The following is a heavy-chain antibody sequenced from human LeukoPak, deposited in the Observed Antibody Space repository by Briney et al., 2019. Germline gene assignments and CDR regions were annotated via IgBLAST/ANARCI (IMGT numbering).Heavy chain of an antibody. V-gene: IGHV3-21*01. CDR2: ISSSSSYI. CDR3: ARNYGDYEGRYYFDY. J-gene: IGHJ4*02. CDR1: GFTFGSYS. D-gene: IGHD4-17*01. Sequence: GGSLRLSCAASGFTFGSYSMNWVRQAPGKGLEWVSSISSSSSYIYYADSVKGRFTISRDNAKNSLYLQMNSLRAEDTAVYYCARNYGDYEGRYYFDYWGQGTLVTVSS.